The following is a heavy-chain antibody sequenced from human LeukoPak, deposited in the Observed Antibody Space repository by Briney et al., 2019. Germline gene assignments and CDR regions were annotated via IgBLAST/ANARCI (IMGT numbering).Heavy chain of an antibody. CDR3: ARWGGTRQYYFDY. V-gene: IGHV3-33*01. D-gene: IGHD1-1*01. Sequence: PGRSLRLSCAVSGFIFSDYGFHWVRQAPGKGLEWVAVTRFDGGIKQYADSVKGRFTISRDDSKNTLYLQMNFLKSEDTAVYYCARWGGTRQYYFDYWGQGTLVTVSS. J-gene: IGHJ4*02. CDR2: TRFDGGIK. CDR1: GFIFSDYG.